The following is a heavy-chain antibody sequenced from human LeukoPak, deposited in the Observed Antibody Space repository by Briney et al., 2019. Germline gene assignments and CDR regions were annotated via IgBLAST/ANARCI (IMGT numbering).Heavy chain of an antibody. CDR3: ARIGGSGTYWDY. D-gene: IGHD3-10*01. Sequence: GGSLRLSCTASGFTFSDYWMSWVRQAPGKGLEWVANIKYHGSDEHYVDSVRGRFTISRDNAKNSLFLQMNSLRAEDTAVYYCARIGGSGTYWDYWGQGTLVTVSS. CDR2: IKYHGSDE. J-gene: IGHJ4*02. V-gene: IGHV3-7*01. CDR1: GFTFSDYW.